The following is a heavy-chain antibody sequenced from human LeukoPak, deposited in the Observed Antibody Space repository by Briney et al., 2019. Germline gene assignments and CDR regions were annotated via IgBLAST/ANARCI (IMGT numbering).Heavy chain of an antibody. V-gene: IGHV3-9*01. CDR3: ARAGYYDSSGYSDY. CDR2: INWKSDRI. D-gene: IGHD3-22*01. J-gene: IGHJ4*02. Sequence: GGSLRLSCAASGFKFDDYAMYWVRQAPGKGLEWVSGINWKSDRIGYADSVKGRFTISRDNAKNSLYLQMNSMRAEDTAVYYCARAGYYDSSGYSDYWGQGTLVTVSS. CDR1: GFKFDDYA.